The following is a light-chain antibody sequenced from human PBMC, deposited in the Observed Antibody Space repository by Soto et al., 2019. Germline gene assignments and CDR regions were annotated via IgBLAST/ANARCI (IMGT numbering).Light chain of an antibody. CDR2: DVS. CDR1: QKVSPW. Sequence: DIQMTQSPSALSASVGDTVTITCRASQKVSPWLAWYQQKPGRAPKLLIYDVSALIRGVPSRFIGGGTGTEFTLTISGLHPEDFASYYCQQYETFSGTFGPGTKVELK. J-gene: IGKJ1*01. CDR3: QQYETFSGT. V-gene: IGKV1-5*01.